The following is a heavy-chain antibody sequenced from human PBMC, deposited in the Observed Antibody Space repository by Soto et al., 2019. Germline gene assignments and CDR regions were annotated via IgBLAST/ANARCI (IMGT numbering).Heavy chain of an antibody. D-gene: IGHD3-10*01. J-gene: IGHJ4*02. CDR1: GGSISSSNW. CDR3: ARASPHYYGSGSYYYFDY. Sequence: SETLSLTCAVSGGSISSSNWWSWVRQPPGKGLEWIGEIYHSGSTNYNPSLKSRVTISVDKSKNQFSLKLSSVTAADTAVYYCARASPHYYGSGSYYYFDYWGQGTLVTVSS. V-gene: IGHV4-4*02. CDR2: IYHSGST.